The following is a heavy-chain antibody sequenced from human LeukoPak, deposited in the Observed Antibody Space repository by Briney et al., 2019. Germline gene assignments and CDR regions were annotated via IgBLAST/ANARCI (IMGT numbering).Heavy chain of an antibody. Sequence: ASETLSLTCAVYGGSFSGHYWSWIRQSPGRGLEWIGEINQSGSTNYNPSLKSRVTVSVDTSKNQFSLKLSSVTAADTAVYYCARDVVRAAAGISYYYGMDVWGQGTTVTVSS. V-gene: IGHV4-34*01. J-gene: IGHJ6*02. D-gene: IGHD6-13*01. CDR2: INQSGST. CDR1: GGSFSGHY. CDR3: ARDVVRAAAGISYYYGMDV.